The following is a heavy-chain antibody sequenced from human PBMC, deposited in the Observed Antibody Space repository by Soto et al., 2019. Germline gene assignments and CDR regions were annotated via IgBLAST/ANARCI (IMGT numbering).Heavy chain of an antibody. CDR3: ERDHSSILDY. V-gene: IGHV3-30-3*01. J-gene: IGHJ4*02. CDR1: GFTFSSYA. CDR2: ISYDGSNK. D-gene: IGHD6-13*01. Sequence: QVQLVESGGGVVQPGRSLRLSCAASGFTFSSYAMHWVRQAPGKGLEWVAVISYDGSNKYYADSVKGRFTISRDNSRNTLYLQMNSLRAEDTAVYYCERDHSSILDYWGQGTLVTVSS.